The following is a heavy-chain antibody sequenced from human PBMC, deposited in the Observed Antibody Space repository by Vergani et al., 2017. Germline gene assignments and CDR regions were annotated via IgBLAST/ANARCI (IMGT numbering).Heavy chain of an antibody. J-gene: IGHJ6*02. CDR3: ATPHTVTTGGMEV. D-gene: IGHD4-17*01. Sequence: EVQLVQSGAEVKKPGATMKISCKVSGYTFTDHYMHWVKQAPGKGLEWMGLVDPEDGETIYGEKFKVRVTIDADTSTDTAHLELSSLRSEDTAVCYCATPHTVTTGGMEVWGQGTTVIVSS. V-gene: IGHV1-69-2*01. CDR2: VDPEDGET. CDR1: GYTFTDHY.